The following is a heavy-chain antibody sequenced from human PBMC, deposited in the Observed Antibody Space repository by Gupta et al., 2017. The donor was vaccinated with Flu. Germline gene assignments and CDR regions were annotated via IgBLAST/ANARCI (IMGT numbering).Heavy chain of an antibody. D-gene: IGHD5-12*01. Sequence: VKPGGSLRLSCAASGFTFSSYSMNCVRQAPGKGLEWVSSISSSSSYIYYADSVKGRFTISRDNAKNSLYLQMNSLRAEDTAVYYCARDLSRARGYSGYDPYYYYGMDVWGQGTTVTVSS. CDR1: GFTFSSYS. V-gene: IGHV3-21*01. J-gene: IGHJ6*02. CDR2: ISSSSSYI. CDR3: ARDLSRARGYSGYDPYYYYGMDV.